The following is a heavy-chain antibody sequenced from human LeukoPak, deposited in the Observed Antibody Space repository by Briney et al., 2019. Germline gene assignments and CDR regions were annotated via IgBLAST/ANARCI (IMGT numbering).Heavy chain of an antibody. Sequence: SETLSLTCTVSGGSISSYYWSWIRQPPGKGLEWIGYIYYSGSTNYNPSLKSRVTISVDTSKNQFSLKLSSVTAADTAVYYCARVGYYGSGSYLAPPDAFDIWGQGTMVTVSS. J-gene: IGHJ3*02. CDR2: IYYSGST. V-gene: IGHV4-59*01. CDR1: GGSISSYY. CDR3: ARVGYYGSGSYLAPPDAFDI. D-gene: IGHD3-10*01.